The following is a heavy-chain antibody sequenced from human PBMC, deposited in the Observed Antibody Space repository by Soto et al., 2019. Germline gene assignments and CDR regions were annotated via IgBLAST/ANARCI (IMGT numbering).Heavy chain of an antibody. CDR1: GFSISRSA. Sequence: QVQLVESGGAVVQPGRSLRLSCAASGFSISRSAMHWVRQAPGKGLEWVAVIAYDGSNRWYADSAKGRFTISRDNSKNTVYLQMSSLRGEDTAVYYCARDLQAGTDNVNWFAPWCQGNLVTVPS. CDR2: IAYDGSNR. J-gene: IGHJ5*02. CDR3: ARDLQAGTDNVNWFAP. V-gene: IGHV3-30*04. D-gene: IGHD1-1*01.